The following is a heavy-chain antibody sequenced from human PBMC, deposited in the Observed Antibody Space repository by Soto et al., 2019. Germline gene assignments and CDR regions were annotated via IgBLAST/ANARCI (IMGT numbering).Heavy chain of an antibody. V-gene: IGHV4-59*01. Sequence: SETLSLTCTVSGGSISSYYWSWIRQPPGKGLEWIGYIYYSGSTNYNPSLKSRVTISVDTSKNQFSLKLSSVTAADTAVYYCARALPFSWYDYWGQGTLVTVSS. CDR3: ARALPFSWYDY. CDR2: IYYSGST. J-gene: IGHJ4*02. CDR1: GGSISSYY. D-gene: IGHD6-13*01.